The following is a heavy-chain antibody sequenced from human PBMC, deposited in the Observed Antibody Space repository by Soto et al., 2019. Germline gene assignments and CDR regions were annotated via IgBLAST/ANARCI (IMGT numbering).Heavy chain of an antibody. Sequence: EVQLVESGGGLVQPGGSLRLSCAASGFTFSSYSMNWVRQAPGKGLEWVSSISSSSSYIYYADSVKGRFTISRDNAKNSLYLQMNSLRAEDTAVYYCARVVVAATRRASSYMDVWGKGTTVTVSS. D-gene: IGHD2-15*01. CDR3: ARVVVAATRRASSYMDV. CDR2: ISSSSSYI. J-gene: IGHJ6*03. CDR1: GFTFSSYS. V-gene: IGHV3-21*01.